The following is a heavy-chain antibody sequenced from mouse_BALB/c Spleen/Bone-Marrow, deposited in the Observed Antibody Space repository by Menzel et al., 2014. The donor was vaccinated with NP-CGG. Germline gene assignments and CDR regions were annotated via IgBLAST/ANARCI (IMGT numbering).Heavy chain of an antibody. D-gene: IGHD2-12*01. CDR1: GYTFSDYI. Sequence: VQLQQSGADLVKPGASVKLSCEASGYTFSDYIIYWVKQSSGQGLEWIGWFYPGSGSIKYNEKFKDKSTLTVDKSSRTVYMELSRLTSEDSAVYFCAKQEDQDIRRKLGAMDYWGQGTSVTVSS. CDR2: FYPGSGSI. J-gene: IGHJ4*01. CDR3: AKQEDQDIRRKLGAMDY. V-gene: IGHV1-62-2*01.